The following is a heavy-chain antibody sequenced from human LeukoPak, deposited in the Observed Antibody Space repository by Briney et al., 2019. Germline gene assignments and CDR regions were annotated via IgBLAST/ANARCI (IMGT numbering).Heavy chain of an antibody. CDR1: GGSISSGGYS. Sequence: SQTLSLTCAVSGGSISSGGYSWSWIRQPPGKGLEWIGYIYHSGSPYYNPSLKNRVTISVDRSKNQFSLKLSSVTAADTAMYYCARLIRATNGMDVWGQGTTVTVSS. J-gene: IGHJ6*02. CDR2: IYHSGSP. D-gene: IGHD1-26*01. V-gene: IGHV4-30-2*01. CDR3: ARLIRATNGMDV.